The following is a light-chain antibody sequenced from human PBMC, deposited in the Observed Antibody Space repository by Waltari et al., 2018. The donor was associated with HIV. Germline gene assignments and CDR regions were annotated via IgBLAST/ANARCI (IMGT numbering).Light chain of an antibody. CDR3: QEYNNWPWT. J-gene: IGKJ1*01. CDR1: ESVSSN. Sequence: LSVSPGDRVTLSCRASESVSSNLAWYQQKRGQAPRLVIYGASSRAAGIPGRFSGSGSGTEFTLTISSLQSEDFAVYYCQEYNNWPWTFGQGTKVEIK. V-gene: IGKV3-15*01. CDR2: GAS.